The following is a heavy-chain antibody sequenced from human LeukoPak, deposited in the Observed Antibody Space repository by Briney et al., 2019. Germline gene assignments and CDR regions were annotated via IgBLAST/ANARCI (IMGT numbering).Heavy chain of an antibody. CDR2: IYSDGST. V-gene: IGHV3-53*01. D-gene: IGHD3-10*01. CDR1: GFTVSSNY. CDR3: AKSLSKWFGETTFVY. Sequence: PGGSLRLSCAASGFTVSSNYMSWVRQAPGKGLEWVTQIYSDGSTYNAASVKGRFTISRDNSKNTLYLQMNSLRAEDTAVYYCAKSLSKWFGETTFVYWGQGTLVTVSS. J-gene: IGHJ4*02.